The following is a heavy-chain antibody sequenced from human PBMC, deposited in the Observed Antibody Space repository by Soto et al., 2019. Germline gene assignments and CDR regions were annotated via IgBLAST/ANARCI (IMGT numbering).Heavy chain of an antibody. CDR1: GHPLSYRY. D-gene: IGHD3-9*01. Sequence: QVPLVQSGAEVKQTGSSVKISCKTSGHPLSYRYLHWFRQAPGQAFEWMGRMRPLIGDTNNAQKVHDRRTLTRDRPMTTAYMELRSLTSDDTAIYYCAGEGSYETLSGNSHIFDWGQGTLVSVSS. CDR2: MRPLIGDT. CDR3: AGEGSYETLSGNSHIFD. V-gene: IGHV1-45*02. J-gene: IGHJ4*02.